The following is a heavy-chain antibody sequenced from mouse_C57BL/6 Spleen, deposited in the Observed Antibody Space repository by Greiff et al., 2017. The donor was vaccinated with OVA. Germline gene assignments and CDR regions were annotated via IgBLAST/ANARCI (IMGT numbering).Heavy chain of an antibody. V-gene: IGHV5-6*01. CDR1: GFTFSSYG. CDR3: ARQGDYVDV. J-gene: IGHJ1*03. Sequence: EVHLVESGGDLVKPGGSLKLSCAASGFTFSSYGMSWVRQTPDKRLEWVATISSGGSYTYYPDSVKGRFTISRDNAKNTLYLQMSSLKSEDTAMYYCARQGDYVDVWGTGTTVTVSS. CDR2: ISSGGSYT.